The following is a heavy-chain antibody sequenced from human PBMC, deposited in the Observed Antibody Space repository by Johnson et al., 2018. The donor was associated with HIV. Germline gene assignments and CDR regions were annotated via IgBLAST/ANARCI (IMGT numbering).Heavy chain of an antibody. CDR3: TTALTGDAFNI. V-gene: IGHV3-15*01. J-gene: IGHJ3*02. D-gene: IGHD7-27*01. Sequence: VQLVESGGGLVNPGGSLRLSCEGSGFIFSNAWMHWVRQAPGKGLEWVGRIKSDSDGGTADYGATVKDRFTISRDDSKNTLYLQMNSLKTEDTAMYYCTTALTGDAFNIWGQGTMVTVSS. CDR2: IKSDSDGGTA. CDR1: GFIFSNAW.